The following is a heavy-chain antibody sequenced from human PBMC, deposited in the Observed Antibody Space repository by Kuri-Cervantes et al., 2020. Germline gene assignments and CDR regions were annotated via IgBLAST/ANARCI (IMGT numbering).Heavy chain of an antibody. Sequence: GSLRLSCTVSGYSISSGYYWGWIRQPPGKGLEWIGSIYHSGSTYYNPSLKSRVTISVDTSKNQFSLKLSSVTAADTAVYYCASGQGVGCSSTSCYGPDAFDIWGQGTMVTVSS. CDR3: ASGQGVGCSSTSCYGPDAFDI. CDR1: GYSISSGYY. V-gene: IGHV4-38-2*02. D-gene: IGHD2-2*01. J-gene: IGHJ3*02. CDR2: IYHSGST.